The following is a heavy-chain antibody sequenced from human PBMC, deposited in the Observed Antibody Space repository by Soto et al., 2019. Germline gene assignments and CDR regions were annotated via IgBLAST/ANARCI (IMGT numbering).Heavy chain of an antibody. CDR2: LYSGGSA. CDR3: AKEASCGGDCFVDY. CDR1: GFIVSDSY. J-gene: IGHJ4*02. D-gene: IGHD2-21*02. V-gene: IGHV3-53*01. Sequence: GGSLRLSCADSGFIVSDSYMSWVRQAPGKGLEWVSVLYSGGSAFYADSVEGRFTISRDNSKNTLFLQMNSLRAEDTAVYYCAKEASCGGDCFVDYWGQGTLVTVSS.